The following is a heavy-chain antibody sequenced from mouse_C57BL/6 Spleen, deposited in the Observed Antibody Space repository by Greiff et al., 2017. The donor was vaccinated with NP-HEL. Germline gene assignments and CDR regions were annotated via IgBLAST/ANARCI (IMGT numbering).Heavy chain of an antibody. CDR2: INPNYGTT. V-gene: IGHV1-39*01. D-gene: IGHD2-4*01. J-gene: IGHJ4*01. Sequence: VQLKESGPELVKPGASVKISCKASGYSFTDYNMNWVKQSNGKSLEWIGVINPNYGTTSYNQKFKGKATLTVDQSSSTAYMQLNSLTSEDSAVYYWARGEGLRQRGYYAMDYWGQGTSVTVSS. CDR1: GYSFTDYN. CDR3: ARGEGLRQRGYYAMDY.